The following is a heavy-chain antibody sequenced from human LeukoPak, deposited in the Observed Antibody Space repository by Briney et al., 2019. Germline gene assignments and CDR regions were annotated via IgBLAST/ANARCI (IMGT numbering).Heavy chain of an antibody. D-gene: IGHD1-26*01. CDR1: EFTFSSYS. J-gene: IGHJ6*03. V-gene: IGHV3-48*01. CDR2: ISNGSGNR. Sequence: GGSLRLSCVASEFTFSSYSMIWVRQAPGKGLEWISYISNGSGNRYYADSVKGRFTIFRDNAKNLLYLQMNNLRADDTAVYYCARAAKWEFYHYYMDVWGKGTTVAVS. CDR3: ARAAKWEFYHYYMDV.